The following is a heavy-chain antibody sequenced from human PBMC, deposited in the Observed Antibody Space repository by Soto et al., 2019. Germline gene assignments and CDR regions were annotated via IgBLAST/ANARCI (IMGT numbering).Heavy chain of an antibody. Sequence: QVQLVQSGAEVKKPGSSVKVSCKASGGTFSSYAISWVRQAPGQGLEWMGGIIPIFGTANYAQKFQGRVTITADESTSTAYMELSSLRSEDTAVYYCARKSNNPPVKQRTKRIIQYGMDVWGQGTTVTVSS. V-gene: IGHV1-69*01. CDR2: IIPIFGTA. CDR3: ARKSNNPPVKQRTKRIIQYGMDV. D-gene: IGHD6-25*01. CDR1: GGTFSSYA. J-gene: IGHJ6*02.